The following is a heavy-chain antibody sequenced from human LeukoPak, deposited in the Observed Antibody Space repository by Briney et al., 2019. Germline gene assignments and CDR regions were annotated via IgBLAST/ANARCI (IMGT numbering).Heavy chain of an antibody. J-gene: IGHJ5*02. CDR1: GGTFSSYA. CDR3: ARASLGYCSRTSCSGFDP. V-gene: IGHV1-69*05. CDR2: IIPIFGTA. Sequence: SVNVSCKASGGTFSSYAISWVRQAPGQGLEWMGGIIPIFGTANYAQKFQGRVTITTDESTSTAYMELSSLRSEDTAVYYCARASLGYCSRTSCSGFDPWGQGTLVTVSS. D-gene: IGHD2-2*01.